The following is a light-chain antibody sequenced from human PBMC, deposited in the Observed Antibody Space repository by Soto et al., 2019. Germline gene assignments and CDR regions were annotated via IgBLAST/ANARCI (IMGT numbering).Light chain of an antibody. Sequence: QSVLTQPASVSGSPGQSITISCTGTSVDVGGYNYVSWYQQHPGKAPKLMIYDVSNRPSGISNRFSGSKSGNTASLTISGLQAEDEADYYCTSYTSSGTLVVFGEGTKLTVL. CDR2: DVS. V-gene: IGLV2-14*01. J-gene: IGLJ2*01. CDR1: SVDVGGYNY. CDR3: TSYTSSGTLVV.